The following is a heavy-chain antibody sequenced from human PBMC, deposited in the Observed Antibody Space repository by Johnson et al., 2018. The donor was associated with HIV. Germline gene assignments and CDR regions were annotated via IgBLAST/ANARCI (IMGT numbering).Heavy chain of an antibody. V-gene: IGHV3-48*03. J-gene: IGHJ3*02. CDR3: ARDSSSGWYPHAFDI. D-gene: IGHD6-19*01. CDR2: ISSSGSTI. CDR1: GFTFDDYG. Sequence: VQLVESGGGVVRPGGSLRLSCAASGFTFDDYGMSWVRQAPGKGLEWVSYISSSGSTIYYAASVGGRFTISRDNAKNSLYLQMNSLRAEDTAVYYCARDSSSGWYPHAFDIWGQGTMVTVSS.